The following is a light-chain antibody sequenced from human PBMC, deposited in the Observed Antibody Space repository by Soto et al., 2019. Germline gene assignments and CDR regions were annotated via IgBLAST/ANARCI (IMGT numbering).Light chain of an antibody. Sequence: QSALTQPASVSGSPGQSITISSTGTSSDVGGYNYVSWYQQHPGKAPKLMIYDVSNRPSGVSNRFSGSKSGNTASLTISGLQAEDEADYYCSSYTSSSTLEGVFGTGTKLTVL. CDR1: SSDVGGYNY. V-gene: IGLV2-14*01. J-gene: IGLJ1*01. CDR3: SSYTSSSTLEGV. CDR2: DVS.